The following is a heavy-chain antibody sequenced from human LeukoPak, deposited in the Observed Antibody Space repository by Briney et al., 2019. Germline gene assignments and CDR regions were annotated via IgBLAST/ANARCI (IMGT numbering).Heavy chain of an antibody. CDR1: GGSVSSVSYY. V-gene: IGHV4-61*01. CDR2: IYYSGSS. J-gene: IGHJ4*02. CDR3: ARLYCSRTSCYYSN. D-gene: IGHD2-2*01. Sequence: SETLSLTCTVSGGSVSSVSYYWSWIRQPPGKGLEWIGYIYYSGSSSYNPALKSRVTISLDTSKNQFSLKLSSVTAADTAIYYCARLYCSRTSCYYSNWGQGTLVTVSS.